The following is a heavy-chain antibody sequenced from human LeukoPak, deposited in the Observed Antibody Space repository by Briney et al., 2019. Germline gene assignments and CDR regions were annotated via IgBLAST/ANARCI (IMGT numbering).Heavy chain of an antibody. D-gene: IGHD6-13*01. CDR3: AREGSSWNNWFDP. J-gene: IGHJ5*02. CDR2: INHSGST. V-gene: IGHV4-34*01. Sequence: KPSETLSLTCAVYGGSFSGYYWSWIRQPPGKGLEWIGEINHSGSTNYNPSLKSRVTISVDTSKNQFSLKLSSVTAADTAVYYCAREGSSWNNWFDPWGQGTLVTVSS. CDR1: GGSFSGYY.